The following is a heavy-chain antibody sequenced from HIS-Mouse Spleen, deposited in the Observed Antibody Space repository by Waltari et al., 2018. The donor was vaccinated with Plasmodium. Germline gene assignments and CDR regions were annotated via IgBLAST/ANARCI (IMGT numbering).Heavy chain of an antibody. CDR3: ASIAARFDY. Sequence: QLQLQASGPGLVKPSDTLSLTCTVSGCHISSSSYYWGWIRQPPGKGLEWIGSIYYSGRTYYNPSLKSRVTISVDTSKNQFSLKLSSVTAADTAVYYCASIAARFDYWGQGTLVTVSS. CDR2: IYYSGRT. CDR1: GCHISSSSYY. V-gene: IGHV4-39*07. J-gene: IGHJ4*02. D-gene: IGHD6-6*01.